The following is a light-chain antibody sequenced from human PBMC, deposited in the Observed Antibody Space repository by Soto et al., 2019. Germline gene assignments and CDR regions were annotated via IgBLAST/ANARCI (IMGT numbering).Light chain of an antibody. CDR3: QPSYNGPSWT. CDR1: QNIGNY. CDR2: TAS. Sequence: DIQMTQSPSSLSASVGDRVTITCRASQNIGNYLHWYQQKPGKAPKVLIYTASNLQTGVPSRFSGSGSGTDFTLTISSPQPDDFATFYCQPSYNGPSWTFGQGTKVEI. V-gene: IGKV1-39*01. J-gene: IGKJ1*01.